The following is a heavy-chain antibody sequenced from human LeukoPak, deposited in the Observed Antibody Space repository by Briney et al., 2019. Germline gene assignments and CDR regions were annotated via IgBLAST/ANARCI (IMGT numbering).Heavy chain of an antibody. CDR3: ARRGGRIFDY. D-gene: IGHD2-15*01. J-gene: IGHJ4*02. CDR2: IYYSGST. CDR1: GGSFSGYY. Sequence: ASETLSLTCAVYGGSFSGYYWSWIRQPPGKGLEWIGYIYYSGSTNYNPSLKSRVTISVDTSKNQFSLKLSSVTAADTAVYYCARRGGRIFDYWGQGTLVTVSS. V-gene: IGHV4-59*01.